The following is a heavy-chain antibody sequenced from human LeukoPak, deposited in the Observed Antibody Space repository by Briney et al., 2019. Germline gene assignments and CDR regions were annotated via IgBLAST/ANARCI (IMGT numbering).Heavy chain of an antibody. CDR2: IYSAGTS. Sequence: GGSLRLSCAASGFNVSKNYMSWVRQAPGKGLEWVSVIYSAGTSYYADSVRGRFTISREKSKNTLHLQMNSLRAEDTAVYFCVRDLAPLLWFGEPREVWGKGTTVTVSS. J-gene: IGHJ6*04. V-gene: IGHV3-53*01. CDR3: VRDLAPLLWFGEPREV. CDR1: GFNVSKNY. D-gene: IGHD3-10*01.